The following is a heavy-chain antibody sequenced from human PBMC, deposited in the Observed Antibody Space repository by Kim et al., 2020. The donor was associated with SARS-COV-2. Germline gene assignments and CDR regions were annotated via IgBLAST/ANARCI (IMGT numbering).Heavy chain of an antibody. V-gene: IGHV1-3*01. CDR3: ARATGSGSSLLDF. J-gene: IGHJ4*02. Sequence: ASVKVSCKASGYTFTSHAMHWVRQAPGQRLEWMGFINVGNGNTKYSEKFQGRVTITRDTSASTAYMELSSLRSEDTALYYCARATGSGSSLLDFWGQGTLVTVSS. CDR2: INVGNGNT. D-gene: IGHD3-10*01. CDR1: GYTFTSHA.